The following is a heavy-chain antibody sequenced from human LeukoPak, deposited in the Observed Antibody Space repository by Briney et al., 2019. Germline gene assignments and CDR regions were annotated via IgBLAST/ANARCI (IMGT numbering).Heavy chain of an antibody. CDR2: IYYSGST. CDR1: GGSISSSSYY. V-gene: IGHV4-39*01. Sequence: KPSETLSLTCTVSGGSISSSSYYWGWIRQPPGKGLEWIGSIYYSGSTYYNPSLKSRVTISVDTSKNQFSLKLSSVTAADTAVYYCARQNYDYVWGSYRYLPYEFDPWGQGTLVTVSS. J-gene: IGHJ5*02. D-gene: IGHD3-16*02. CDR3: ARQNYDYVWGSYRYLPYEFDP.